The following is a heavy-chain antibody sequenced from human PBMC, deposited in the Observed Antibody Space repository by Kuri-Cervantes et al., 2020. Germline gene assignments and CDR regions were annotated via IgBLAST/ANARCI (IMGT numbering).Heavy chain of an antibody. D-gene: IGHD4-17*01. CDR1: GGSISSYY. V-gene: IGHV4-59*12. Sequence: GSLRLSCTVSGGSISSYYWSWIRQPPGKGLEWIGYIYYSGSTNYNPSLKSRVTISVDTSKNQFSLRLSSVTAADTAVYYCAKAQNYGDSPFDYWGQGILVTVSS. CDR3: AKAQNYGDSPFDY. CDR2: IYYSGST. J-gene: IGHJ4*02.